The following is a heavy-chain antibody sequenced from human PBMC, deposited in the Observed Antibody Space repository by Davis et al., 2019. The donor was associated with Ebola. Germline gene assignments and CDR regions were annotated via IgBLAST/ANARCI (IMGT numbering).Heavy chain of an antibody. J-gene: IGHJ4*02. CDR2: INPHNGNT. Sequence: ASVTVSCKASGYTFTNYGITWVRQAPGQRLEWMGWINPHNGNTNYAQNVQGRVIMTSDTATTTAYMEVGSLRSDDTAVYYCARAQFPTTSDHWGQGTLVTVSS. V-gene: IGHV1-18*04. CDR1: GYTFTNYG. CDR3: ARAQFPTTSDH. D-gene: IGHD1-1*01.